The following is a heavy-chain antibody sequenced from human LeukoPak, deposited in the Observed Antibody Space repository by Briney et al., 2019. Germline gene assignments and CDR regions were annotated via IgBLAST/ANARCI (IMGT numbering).Heavy chain of an antibody. CDR2: LYYSGTS. Sequence: SETLSLTCTVSGGSISDSSWGWIRQPPGKGLEWIGHLYYSGTSNYNPSLKSRVTMSVDTSKNQFSLKLSFVTAADTAVYYCARVRRGYSYGLFDDWGQGTLVTVSS. CDR3: ARVRRGYSYGLFDD. CDR1: GGSISDSS. V-gene: IGHV4-59*01. D-gene: IGHD5-18*01. J-gene: IGHJ4*02.